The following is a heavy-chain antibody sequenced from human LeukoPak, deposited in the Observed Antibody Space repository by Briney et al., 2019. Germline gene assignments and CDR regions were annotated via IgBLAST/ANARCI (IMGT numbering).Heavy chain of an antibody. CDR1: GFTFRSYE. V-gene: IGHV3-33*08. D-gene: IGHD2-2*02. CDR2: IWYDGSKN. Sequence: GGSLRLSCAASGFTFRSYEMNWVRQAPGKGLEWVAIIWYDGSKNYYADSVKGRFTISRDNFNNTPYLQMNSLRAEDTGLYYCARAPYTTGRSFYFDSWGQGTLVTVSS. CDR3: ARAPYTTGRSFYFDS. J-gene: IGHJ4*02.